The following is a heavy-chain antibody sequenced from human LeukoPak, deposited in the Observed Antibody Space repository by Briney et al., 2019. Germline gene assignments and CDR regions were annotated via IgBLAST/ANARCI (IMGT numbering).Heavy chain of an antibody. D-gene: IGHD3-16*02. CDR2: INPNSGGT. Sequence: ASVKVSCKASGYTFTGYYMHWVRQAPGQGLEWMGWINPNSGGTNYAQKFQGWVTMTRVTSISTAYMELSRLRSDDTAVYYCARASGPAGNYDYVWGSYRYNDDAFDIWGQGTMVTVSS. V-gene: IGHV1-2*04. CDR3: ARASGPAGNYDYVWGSYRYNDDAFDI. CDR1: GYTFTGYY. J-gene: IGHJ3*02.